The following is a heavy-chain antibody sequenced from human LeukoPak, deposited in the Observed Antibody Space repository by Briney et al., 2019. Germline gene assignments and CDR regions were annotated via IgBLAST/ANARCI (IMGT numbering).Heavy chain of an antibody. V-gene: IGHV4-34*01. Sequence: SETLSLTCAVYGGSFSGYYWSWIRQPPGKGLEWIGEINHSGSTNYNPSLKSRVTISVDTSKNQFSLKLSSVTAADTAVYYCARSPAPYSSGWVYYYYGMDVWGQGTLVTVSS. D-gene: IGHD6-19*01. CDR3: ARSPAPYSSGWVYYYYGMDV. CDR2: INHSGST. CDR1: GGSFSGYY. J-gene: IGHJ6*02.